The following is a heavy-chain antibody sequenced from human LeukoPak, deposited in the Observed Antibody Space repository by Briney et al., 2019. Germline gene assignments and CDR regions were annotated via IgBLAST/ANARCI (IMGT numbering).Heavy chain of an antibody. CDR3: ARVVNYGGDAFDI. V-gene: IGHV4-59*11. CDR2: VYYSGST. Sequence: SETLSPTCTVSGGSISSHYWSWIRQPPGKGLEWIGYVYYSGSTYYNPSLKSRVTISVDTSKNQFSLKLSSVTAADTAVYYCARVVNYGGDAFDIWGQGTMVTVSS. D-gene: IGHD4-23*01. J-gene: IGHJ3*02. CDR1: GGSISSHY.